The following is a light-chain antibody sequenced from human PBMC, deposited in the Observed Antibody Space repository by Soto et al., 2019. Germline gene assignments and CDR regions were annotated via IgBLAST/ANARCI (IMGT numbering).Light chain of an antibody. CDR3: QQFRTSPIT. J-gene: IGKJ4*01. Sequence: TVLTQSTDTLSLSPGGRATLSCRASSSVSSRDLAWYQQKPGQGPRLLMYGASNRATGIPDRFGGSGSGTEFTLTISRLEPEDSAVYYCQQFRTSPITFGGGTKVEIK. CDR2: GAS. V-gene: IGKV3-20*01. CDR1: SSVSSRD.